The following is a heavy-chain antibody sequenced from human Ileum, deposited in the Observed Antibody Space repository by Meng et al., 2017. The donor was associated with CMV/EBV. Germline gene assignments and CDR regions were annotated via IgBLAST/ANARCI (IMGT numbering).Heavy chain of an antibody. CDR1: GGSVTSHW. CDR3: TRDLLVAAAAVFDS. CDR2: IYITGRT. V-gene: IGHV4-4*07. Sequence: QVPLQESGPGLVKPSGPLSLTGTVSGGSVTSHWWSWIRQSAGKGLEWIGRIYITGRTNYNPSLKSRVTLSIDKSKDQFSLRLNSVTAADTAVYYCTRDLLVAAAAVFDSWGQGTLVTVSS. J-gene: IGHJ4*02. D-gene: IGHD6-13*01.